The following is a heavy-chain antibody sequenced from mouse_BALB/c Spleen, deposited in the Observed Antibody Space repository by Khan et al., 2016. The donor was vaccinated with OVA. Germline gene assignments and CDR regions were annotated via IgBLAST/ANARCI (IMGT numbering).Heavy chain of an antibody. CDR1: GFTFTSYG. CDR2: ISSDSNTI. Sequence: EVELVESGGGLVQSGGSRKLSCAASGFTFTSYGMHWIRQAPEKGLEWVAYISSDSNTIYYADTVKGRFTISRDNPKNTLFLQMTSLRSGDTAMYFCATSYCYRYYVDYWGQGTTLTVSS. D-gene: IGHD1-1*01. V-gene: IGHV5-17*02. CDR3: ATSYCYRYYVDY. J-gene: IGHJ2*01.